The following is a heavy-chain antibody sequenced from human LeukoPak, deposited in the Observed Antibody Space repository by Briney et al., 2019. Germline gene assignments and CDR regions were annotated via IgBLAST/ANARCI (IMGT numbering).Heavy chain of an antibody. CDR2: RRYDGSSE. J-gene: IGHJ6*03. CDR1: GFTFSTYG. CDR3: ARNRGRYFYYYYMDV. D-gene: IGHD1-26*01. V-gene: IGHV3-30*02. Sequence: PGGSLRLSCAPSGFTFSTYGMHWVRQAPGKGLEWVAFRRYDGSSEYYADSVKGRFTLSRDNSKNTLYLQMNSLRADDTAVYYCARNRGRYFYYYYMDVGGKGTTVTVS.